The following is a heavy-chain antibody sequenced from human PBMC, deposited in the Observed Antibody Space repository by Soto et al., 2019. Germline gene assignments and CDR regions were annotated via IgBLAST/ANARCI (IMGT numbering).Heavy chain of an antibody. CDR1: GFTFSDYG. CDR2: VWFDGSIQ. J-gene: IGHJ4*02. V-gene: IGHV3-33*01. Sequence: PGGYLRLSCVASGFTFSDYGIHWVRQAPDKGPEWVAVVWFDGSIQYYGDSVKGRFTISRDNSNNTVDLQMNNLRAEDTAVYYCARVDFGGNSYYFDYWGQGTPVTVSS. D-gene: IGHD1-7*01. CDR3: ARVDFGGNSYYFDY.